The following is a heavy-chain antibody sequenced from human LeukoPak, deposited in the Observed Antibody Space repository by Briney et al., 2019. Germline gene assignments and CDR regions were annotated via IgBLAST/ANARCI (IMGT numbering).Heavy chain of an antibody. CDR1: GFTFSSYA. CDR2: ISYDGSNK. Sequence: GGSLRLSCAASGFTFSSYAMHWVRQAPGKGLEWVAVISYDGSNKYYADSVKGRFTISRDNSKNTLYLQMNNLRAEDTAVYYCARDPISSSSVGSADYFDYWGQGTLVTVSS. D-gene: IGHD6-6*01. J-gene: IGHJ4*02. CDR3: ARDPISSSSVGSADYFDY. V-gene: IGHV3-30*01.